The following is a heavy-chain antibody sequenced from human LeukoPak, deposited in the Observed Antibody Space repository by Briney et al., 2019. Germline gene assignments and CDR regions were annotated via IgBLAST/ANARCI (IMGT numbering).Heavy chain of an antibody. CDR1: GFTFSSYA. J-gene: IGHJ3*02. V-gene: IGHV3-30-3*01. CDR3: AKALQTGTSPPYAFDI. CDR2: ISYDGSNK. D-gene: IGHD1-7*01. Sequence: GGSLRLSCAASGFTFSSYAMHWVRQAPGKGLEWVAVISYDGSNKYYADSVKGRFTISRDNSKNTLYLQMNSLRAEDTAVYYCAKALQTGTSPPYAFDIWGQGTMVTVSS.